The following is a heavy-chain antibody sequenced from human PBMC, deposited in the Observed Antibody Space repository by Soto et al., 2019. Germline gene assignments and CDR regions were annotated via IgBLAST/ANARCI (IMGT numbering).Heavy chain of an antibody. V-gene: IGHV5-51*01. D-gene: IGHD6-19*01. CDR1: GYRFTNYW. J-gene: IGHJ3*02. Sequence: GESLKISCKGSGYRFTNYWIGWVRQMPGKGLEWMGIMYPGDSDTIYSPPFQGQVTISVDKSTNTAYLQWSSLKASDTAMYYCARVVVLAGTTNGFDIWGQGTMVTVSS. CDR3: ARVVVLAGTTNGFDI. CDR2: MYPGDSDT.